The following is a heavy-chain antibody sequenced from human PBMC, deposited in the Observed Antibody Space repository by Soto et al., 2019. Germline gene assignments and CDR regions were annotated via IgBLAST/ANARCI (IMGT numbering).Heavy chain of an antibody. CDR3: ARAAKRYFDY. J-gene: IGHJ4*02. V-gene: IGHV1-69*06. Sequence: QVQLVQSGAEVKKPGSSVKVSCKASGGTFNTFAVSWVRQAPGQGLEWMGGIIPIFGPANYAQKFQGRVTITAEKSTSTAYIELINLRAEDTAVYYCARAAKRYFDYWGQGTLVPVPS. CDR1: GGTFNTFA. CDR2: IIPIFGPA.